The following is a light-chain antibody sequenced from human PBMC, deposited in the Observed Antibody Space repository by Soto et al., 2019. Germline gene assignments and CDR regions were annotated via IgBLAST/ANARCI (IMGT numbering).Light chain of an antibody. CDR2: GNS. V-gene: IGLV1-40*01. J-gene: IGLJ1*01. CDR1: SSNNGAGYD. CDR3: QSYDSSLSGLV. Sequence: QSVLTQPPSVSGAPGQRVSISCTGSSSNNGAGYDVHWYQRLPGTAPKLLIYGNSNRPSGVPDRFSGSKSGTSASLAITGLQAEDEADYYCQSYDSSLSGLVFGTGPKLTVL.